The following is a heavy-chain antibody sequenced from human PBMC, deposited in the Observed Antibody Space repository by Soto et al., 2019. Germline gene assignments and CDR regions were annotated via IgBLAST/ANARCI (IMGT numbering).Heavy chain of an antibody. Sequence: EAQLVESGGGLVQPGGSLILSCAASGFTFSHYEMHWVRQAPGKGLESVSGISNNGAHTDYAKSVKGRFTISRDNSENNLYRQMGSLRSEDMALYYCARRGYGSRWPNVYMDVWGKGTTVTVSS. J-gene: IGHJ6*03. D-gene: IGHD6-13*01. V-gene: IGHV3-64*01. CDR3: ARRGYGSRWPNVYMDV. CDR1: GFTFSHYE. CDR2: ISNNGAHT.